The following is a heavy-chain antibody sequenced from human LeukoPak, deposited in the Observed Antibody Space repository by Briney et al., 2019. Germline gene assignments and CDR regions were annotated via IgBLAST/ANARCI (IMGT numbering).Heavy chain of an antibody. Sequence: GGSLRLSCAASGFTFSSYWMHWVRQAPGKGLVWVSRINSDGSSTSYADSVKGRFTIYRDNAKNTLYLQMNSLRDEDTAVYYCARRGRIPVGFDIWGQGTMVTVSS. CDR3: ARRGRIPVGFDI. V-gene: IGHV3-74*01. CDR1: GFTFSSYW. D-gene: IGHD4-23*01. CDR2: INSDGSST. J-gene: IGHJ3*02.